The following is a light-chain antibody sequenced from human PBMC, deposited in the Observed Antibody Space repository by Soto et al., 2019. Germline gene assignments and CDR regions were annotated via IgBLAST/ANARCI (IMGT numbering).Light chain of an antibody. Sequence: EIVLTLSPGTLSLSPGERATLSCRASQSVSSSYLAWYQQKPGQAPRLLIYDTSDRATGIPDRFSASGSGTDFTLTISRLEPEDFAVYYCQHYGTSALFGPGTKVDIK. CDR2: DTS. V-gene: IGKV3-20*01. CDR3: QHYGTSAL. CDR1: QSVSSSY. J-gene: IGKJ3*01.